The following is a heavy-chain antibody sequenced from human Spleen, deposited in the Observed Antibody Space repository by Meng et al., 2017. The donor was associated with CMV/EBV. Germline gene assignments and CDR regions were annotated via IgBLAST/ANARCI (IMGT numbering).Heavy chain of an antibody. J-gene: IGHJ4*02. V-gene: IGHV3-9*01. Sequence: GGSLRLSCAASGFTFDDYAMHWVRQAPGKGLEWVSGITWNSDTIDYADSVKGRFTISRDNAKNSLYLQMNSLRAEDTTSYYCAKDFSYNWNLIFDSWGRGTLVTVSS. D-gene: IGHD1-20*01. CDR3: AKDFSYNWNLIFDS. CDR1: GFTFDDYA. CDR2: ITWNSDTI.